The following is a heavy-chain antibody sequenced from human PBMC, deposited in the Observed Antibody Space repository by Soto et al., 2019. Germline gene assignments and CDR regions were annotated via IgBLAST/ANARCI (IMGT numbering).Heavy chain of an antibody. D-gene: IGHD3-10*01. CDR3: STAYMELSSLRSEDTAVYYCARRTIRGAWFDP. CDR2: MHYTGFS. CDR1: GDSVTSHY. V-gene: IGHV4-59*02. J-gene: IGHJ5*02. Sequence: SETLSLTCSFSGDSVTSHYLTWIRQSPEKGLEWIGYMHYTGFSHYNPSLKSRLTISVDRSKNQFTLQLTSVSSDLRLLTSISTAYMELSSLRSEDTAVYYCARRTIRGAWFDPWGQGTLVTVSS.